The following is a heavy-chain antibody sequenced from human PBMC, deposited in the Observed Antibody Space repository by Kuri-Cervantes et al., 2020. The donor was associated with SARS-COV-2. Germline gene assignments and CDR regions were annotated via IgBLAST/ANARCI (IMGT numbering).Heavy chain of an antibody. CDR3: ARDPWRADISGWKRPFDY. V-gene: IGHV3-53*01. D-gene: IGHD6-19*01. Sequence: GGSLRLSCAASGLTVRSNYMSWVRQAPGKGLEWVSVIYSGGSTYYADSVKGRFTISRDSSKNMLYLQMNSLRAEDTAVYYCARDPWRADISGWKRPFDYWGQGTLVTVSS. J-gene: IGHJ4*02. CDR2: IYSGGST. CDR1: GLTVRSNY.